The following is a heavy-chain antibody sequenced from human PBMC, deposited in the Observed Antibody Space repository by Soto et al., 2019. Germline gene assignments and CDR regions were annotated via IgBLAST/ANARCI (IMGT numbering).Heavy chain of an antibody. CDR1: GDSMSPFY. Sequence: QAPLRESGPGLVKPSETLSLTCTVSGDSMSPFYWNWIRQSPVKGLEWIGYIYYSGNTNYNPSLKSRVAISVDTSKNQFYLKLSAVTAADTAVYYCARGVYDYWSGYYAGSGLDVRGQGTTVIVSS. V-gene: IGHV4-59*13. CDR2: IYYSGNT. D-gene: IGHD3-3*01. J-gene: IGHJ6*02. CDR3: ARGVYDYWSGYYAGSGLDV.